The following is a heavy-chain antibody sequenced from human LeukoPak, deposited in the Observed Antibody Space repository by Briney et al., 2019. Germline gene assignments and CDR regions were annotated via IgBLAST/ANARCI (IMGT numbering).Heavy chain of an antibody. J-gene: IGHJ6*02. CDR1: GYSFTSYW. CDR2: IYPGDSDT. V-gene: IGHV5-51*01. Sequence: GESLKISCKGSGYSFTSYWIGWVRQMPGKGPEWMGIIYPGDSDTRYSPSFQGQVTISADKSISTAYLQWSSLKASDTAMYYCARQGCSSTSCYFYYYGMDVWGQGTTVTVSS. CDR3: ARQGCSSTSCYFYYYGMDV. D-gene: IGHD2-2*01.